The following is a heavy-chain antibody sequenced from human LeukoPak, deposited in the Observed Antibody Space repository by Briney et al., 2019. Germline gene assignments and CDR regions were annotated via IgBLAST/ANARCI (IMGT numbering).Heavy chain of an antibody. V-gene: IGHV4-59*01. D-gene: IGHD2-2*01. CDR2: LYNVRTS. Sequence: PSETLSLTCTVSGGSTISYYWNWVRHRPEGGREWVGYLYNVRTSTYNTTPRSRVTISVDTSKNQFSLKLNSVTAADTAVYYWAGVEPAAKWGVDYWGQGTLDTVSS. CDR1: GGSTISYY. CDR3: AGVEPAAKWGVDY. J-gene: IGHJ4*02.